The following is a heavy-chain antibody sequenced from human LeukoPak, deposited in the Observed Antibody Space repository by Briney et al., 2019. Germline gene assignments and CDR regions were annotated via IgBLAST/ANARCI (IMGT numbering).Heavy chain of an antibody. J-gene: IGHJ5*02. CDR2: IYPGDSDT. Sequence: GESLKISCKGSGYSFTSYWIGWVRQMPGKGLEWMGIIYPGDSDTRYSPSFQGQVTISADKSISTAYPQWSSLKASDTAMYYCARHPTPTYYYDSSGYYWENWFDPWGQGTLVTVSS. D-gene: IGHD3-22*01. CDR3: ARHPTPTYYYDSSGYYWENWFDP. CDR1: GYSFTSYW. V-gene: IGHV5-51*01.